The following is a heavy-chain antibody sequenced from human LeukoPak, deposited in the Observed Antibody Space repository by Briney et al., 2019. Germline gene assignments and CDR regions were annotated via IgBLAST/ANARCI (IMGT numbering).Heavy chain of an antibody. D-gene: IGHD6-19*01. V-gene: IGHV4-34*01. Sequence: SETLSLTCAVYGGSFSGYYWSWIRQPPGKGLEWIGEINHSGSTNYNPSLKSRVTISVDTSKNQFSLKLSSVTAADTAVYYCARSYSSGWYGLHAFDIWGQGTMVTVSS. CDR2: INHSGST. J-gene: IGHJ3*02. CDR3: ARSYSSGWYGLHAFDI. CDR1: GGSFSGYY.